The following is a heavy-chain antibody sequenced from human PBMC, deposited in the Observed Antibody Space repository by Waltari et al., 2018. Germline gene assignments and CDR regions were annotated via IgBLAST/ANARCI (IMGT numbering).Heavy chain of an antibody. V-gene: IGHV4-59*01. D-gene: IGHD5-12*01. CDR2: IYYSGST. CDR1: GGSISSYY. Sequence: QVQLQESGPGLVKPSETLSLTCTVSGGSISSYYWSWIRQPPGKGLEWIGYIYYSGSTNYNPSLKSRVTISVDPSKNQFSLKLSSVTAADTAVYYCARDGYTGGWYFDLWGRGTLVTVSS. J-gene: IGHJ2*01. CDR3: ARDGYTGGWYFDL.